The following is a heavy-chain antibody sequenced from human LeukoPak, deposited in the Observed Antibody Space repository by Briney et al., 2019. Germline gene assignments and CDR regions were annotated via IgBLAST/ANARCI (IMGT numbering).Heavy chain of an antibody. CDR3: ARDLQLWFGEADYYGMDV. CDR1: GGSVSSSDHY. Sequence: SETLSLTCSVSGGSVSSSDHYWGWIRQPPGKRPEWIGRIYHSGRTYYKPSLESRVTMSVDTSKNQFSLRLTSVTAADTAVYYCARDLQLWFGEADYYGMDVWGQGTTVTVSS. D-gene: IGHD3-10*01. J-gene: IGHJ6*02. V-gene: IGHV4-39*07. CDR2: IYHSGRT.